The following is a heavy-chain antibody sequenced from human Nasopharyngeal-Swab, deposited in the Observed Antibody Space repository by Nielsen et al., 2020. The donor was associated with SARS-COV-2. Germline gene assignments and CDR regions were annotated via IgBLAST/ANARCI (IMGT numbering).Heavy chain of an antibody. CDR3: ATTVHYGSGSYYNSPHNWFAP. J-gene: IGHJ5*02. Sequence: ASVKVSCKVSGYTLTALSMHWVRQAPGKGLEWMGGFDPEDGVTIYAQKFQGRVTMTADTSTDTAYMELSILGSEDTAVYYCATTVHYGSGSYYNSPHNWFAPWGQGTLVTVSS. CDR2: FDPEDGVT. D-gene: IGHD3-10*01. V-gene: IGHV1-24*01. CDR1: GYTLTALS.